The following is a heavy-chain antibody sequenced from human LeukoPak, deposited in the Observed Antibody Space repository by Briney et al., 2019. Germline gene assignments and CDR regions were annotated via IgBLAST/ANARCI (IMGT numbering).Heavy chain of an antibody. CDR2: INHSGST. CDR1: GGSLSGYY. D-gene: IGHD3-10*01. Sequence: PSETLSLTCAVYGGSLSGYYWSWIRQPPGKGLEWIGEINHSGSTNYNPSLKSRVTISVDTSKNQFSLKLSSVTAADTAVYYCARGRLYYGSGSYYDYWGQGTLVTVSS. V-gene: IGHV4-34*01. CDR3: ARGRLYYGSGSYYDY. J-gene: IGHJ4*02.